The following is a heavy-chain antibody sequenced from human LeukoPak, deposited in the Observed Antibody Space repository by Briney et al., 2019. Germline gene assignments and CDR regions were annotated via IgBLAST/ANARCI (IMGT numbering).Heavy chain of an antibody. D-gene: IGHD5-12*01. CDR1: GGSFSGYY. CDR3: ARGPRLRGGLFDY. V-gene: IGHV4-34*01. Sequence: SETLSLTCAVYGGSFSGYYWSWIRQPPGKGLEWIGEINHSGSTNHNPSLKSRVTISVDTSKNQFSLKLSSVTAADTAVYYCARGPRLRGGLFDYWGQGTLVTVSS. CDR2: INHSGST. J-gene: IGHJ4*02.